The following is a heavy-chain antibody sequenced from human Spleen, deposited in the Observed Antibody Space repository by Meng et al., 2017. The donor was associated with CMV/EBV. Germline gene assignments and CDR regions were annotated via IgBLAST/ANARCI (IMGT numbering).Heavy chain of an antibody. D-gene: IGHD4-23*01. J-gene: IGHJ3*02. CDR1: GFTFSTSY. Sequence: LSLTCAASGFTFSTSYMSWVRQAPGKGLEWVSVIYSGGSTYYADSVKGRFTISRDDANNSLYLQMNSLRAEDTAVYYCARPYGGNSQGAFDIWGQGTMVTVSS. CDR2: IYSGGST. V-gene: IGHV3-66*04. CDR3: ARPYGGNSQGAFDI.